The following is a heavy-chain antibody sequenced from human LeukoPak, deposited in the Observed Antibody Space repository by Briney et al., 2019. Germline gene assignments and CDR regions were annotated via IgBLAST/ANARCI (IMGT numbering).Heavy chain of an antibody. D-gene: IGHD6-6*01. J-gene: IGHJ4*02. CDR3: ARQGWGDTSSSPDY. V-gene: IGHV5-51*01. Sequence: KVSCKGSGHSFMNYWIGWVRQMPGKGLEWMGLIYPSDSDTRYSPSFQGQVIISAAKSISTAYLQWRSLKASDTAMYYCARQGWGDTSSSPDYWGQGTLVTVSS. CDR2: IYPSDSDT. CDR1: GHSFMNYW.